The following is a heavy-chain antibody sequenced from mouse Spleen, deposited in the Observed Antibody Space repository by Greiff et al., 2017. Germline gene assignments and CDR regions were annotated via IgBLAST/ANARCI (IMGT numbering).Heavy chain of an antibody. CDR2: INPSSGYT. J-gene: IGHJ1*01. Sequence: QVQLQQSGAELARPGASVKMSCKASGYTFTSYTMHWVKQRPGQGLEWIGYINPSSGYTKYNQKFKDKATLTADKSSSTAYIQLSSLTSEDSAVYYCARRRDYRYDGWYFDVWGAGTTVTVSS. CDR3: ARRRDYRYDGWYFDV. CDR1: GYTFTSYT. D-gene: IGHD2-14*01. V-gene: IGHV1-4*01.